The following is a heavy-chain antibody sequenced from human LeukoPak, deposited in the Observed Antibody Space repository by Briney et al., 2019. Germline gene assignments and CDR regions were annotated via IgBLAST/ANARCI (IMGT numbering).Heavy chain of an antibody. D-gene: IGHD6-13*01. V-gene: IGHV1-2*06. J-gene: IGHJ4*02. CDR1: GYTFTAYY. CDR3: AIGMAAAGTFEY. Sequence: GASVKVSCKASGYTFTAYYLYWVRQAPGQGLEWMGRINPNSGGTDYAQKFQGRVTMTRDTSISTAYMKLSSLRSDDTAVYYCAIGMAAAGTFEYWGQGTLVTVSS. CDR2: INPNSGGT.